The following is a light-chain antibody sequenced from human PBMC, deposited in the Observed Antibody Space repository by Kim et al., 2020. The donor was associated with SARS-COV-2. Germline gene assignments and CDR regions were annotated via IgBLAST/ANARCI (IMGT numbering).Light chain of an antibody. V-gene: IGLV3-19*01. CDR2: GKN. CDR1: SRRSYY. J-gene: IGLJ1*01. CDR3: NSRDSSGNHLYV. Sequence: LGQTVRITCQGDSRRSYYASWYQQKPGQAPVLVIYGKNNRPSGIPDRFSGSSSGNTASLTITGAQAEDEAEYYCNSRDSSGNHLYVFGTGTKVTVL.